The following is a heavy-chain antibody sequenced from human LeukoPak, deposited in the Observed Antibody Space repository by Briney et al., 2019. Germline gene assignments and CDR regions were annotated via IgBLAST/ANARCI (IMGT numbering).Heavy chain of an antibody. CDR2: ISGSGGST. CDR3: AKDEMATIPYYYGMDV. J-gene: IGHJ6*02. Sequence: PGRSLRLSCAASGFTFSSYAMSWVRQAPGKGLEWVSAISGSGGSTYYADSVKGRFTISRDNSKNTLYLQMNSLRAEDTAVYYCAKDEMATIPYYYGMDVWGQGTTVTVSS. CDR1: GFTFSSYA. D-gene: IGHD5-24*01. V-gene: IGHV3-23*01.